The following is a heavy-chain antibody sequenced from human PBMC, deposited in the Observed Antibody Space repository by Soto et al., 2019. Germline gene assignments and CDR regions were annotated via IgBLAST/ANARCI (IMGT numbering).Heavy chain of an antibody. CDR3: ARDSGDTAMVFSFDY. Sequence: PGGALRLSCAASGFTFSSYGMHWVRQAPGKGLEWVAVIWYDGSNKYYADSVKGRFTISRDNSKNTLYLQMNSLRAEDTAVYYCARDSGDTAMVFSFDYWGQGTLVTVSS. CDR2: IWYDGSNK. CDR1: GFTFSSYG. J-gene: IGHJ4*02. D-gene: IGHD5-18*01. V-gene: IGHV3-33*01.